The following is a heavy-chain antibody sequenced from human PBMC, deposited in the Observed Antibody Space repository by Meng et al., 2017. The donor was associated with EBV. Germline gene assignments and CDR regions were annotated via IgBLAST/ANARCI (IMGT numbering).Heavy chain of an antibody. Sequence: VQLVQSGAEGKKPCASVKVSCKASGGTFSSYAISWVRQAPGQGLEWMGGIIPIFGTANYAQKFQGRVTITADKSTSTAYMELSSLRSEDTAVYYCARAEIAAAGRLDYWGQGTLVTVSS. J-gene: IGHJ4*02. D-gene: IGHD6-13*01. CDR3: ARAEIAAAGRLDY. V-gene: IGHV1-69*06. CDR2: IIPIFGTA. CDR1: GGTFSSYA.